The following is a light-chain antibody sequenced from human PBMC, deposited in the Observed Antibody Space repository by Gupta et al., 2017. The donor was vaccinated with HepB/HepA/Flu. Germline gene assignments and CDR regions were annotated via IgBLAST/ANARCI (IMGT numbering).Light chain of an antibody. Sequence: QPVLTPSSSASASLGSSVKLTCTLSSGHTTYIIAWHQQQPGKAPRYLMKVEYSVTYNKGSGVPDRFSGSSSGADRYLTITTLQSEDEADYYCDTGDNKVFGGGTKLTVL. CDR3: DTGDNKV. J-gene: IGLJ2*01. CDR2: VEYSVTY. V-gene: IGLV4-60*03. CDR1: SGHTTYI.